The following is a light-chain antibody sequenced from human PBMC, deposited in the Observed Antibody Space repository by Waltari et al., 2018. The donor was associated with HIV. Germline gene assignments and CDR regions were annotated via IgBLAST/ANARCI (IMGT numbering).Light chain of an antibody. CDR1: TSNIGSYY. J-gene: IGLJ3*02. V-gene: IGLV1-47*01. CDR3: AAWDNRLSAWV. CDR2: RNN. Sequence: QSALTQTPSASGTPGQRVTMSCSGSTSNIGSYYVYWYQPIPGTAPKLLISRNNQRPSGVPDRFSGSKSGTSASLAISGLRSEDEADYYCAAWDNRLSAWVFGGGTKVTVL.